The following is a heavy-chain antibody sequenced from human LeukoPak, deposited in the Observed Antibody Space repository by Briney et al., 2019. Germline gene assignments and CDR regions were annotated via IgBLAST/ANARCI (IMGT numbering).Heavy chain of an antibody. V-gene: IGHV3-30*03. D-gene: IGHD6-19*01. CDR2: ISYDGSNK. CDR3: ARARYTSGWETLDY. Sequence: PGGSLRLSCAASGFTFSSYGMHWVRQAPGKGLEWVAVISYDGSNKYYADSVKGRFTISRDNAKNSLYLQMSSLRAEDTAVYYCARARYTSGWETLDYWGQGTLVTVSS. CDR1: GFTFSSYG. J-gene: IGHJ4*02.